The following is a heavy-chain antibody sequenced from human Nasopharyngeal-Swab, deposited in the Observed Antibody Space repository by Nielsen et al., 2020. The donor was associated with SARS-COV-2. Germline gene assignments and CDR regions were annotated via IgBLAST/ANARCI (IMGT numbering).Heavy chain of an antibody. CDR3: ARGGTIFGVVG. CDR2: ISGSGGST. J-gene: IGHJ4*02. D-gene: IGHD3-3*01. V-gene: IGHV3-23*01. Sequence: GESLKISCAAPGFTFSSYAMSWVRQAPGKGLEWVSAISGSGGSTYYADSVKGRFTISRDNSKNTLYLQMNSLRAEDTAVYYCARGGTIFGVVGWGQGTLVTVSS. CDR1: GFTFSSYA.